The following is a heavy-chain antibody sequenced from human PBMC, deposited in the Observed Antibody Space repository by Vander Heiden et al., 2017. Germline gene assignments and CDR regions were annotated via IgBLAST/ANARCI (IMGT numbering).Heavy chain of an antibody. V-gene: IGHV1-46*01. D-gene: IGHD6-6*01. CDR2: INPRGGST. Sequence: HVQLLQCGAAVTRPGASLKVSCTASGYTFSNYYIHWVRQAAGQGLEWMGIINPRGGSTSYAQKFQGRVTMTRDTSTSTVFMELSSLRSEDTAVYFCARDPYSSSSLNWFDPWGQGTLVTVSS. CDR1: GYTFSNYY. CDR3: ARDPYSSSSLNWFDP. J-gene: IGHJ5*02.